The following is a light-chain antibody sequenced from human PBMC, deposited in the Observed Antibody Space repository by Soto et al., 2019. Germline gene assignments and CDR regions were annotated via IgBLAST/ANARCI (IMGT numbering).Light chain of an antibody. V-gene: IGKV1-39*01. CDR3: QQSHTTPLFT. CDR2: AAS. CDR1: QSISNH. J-gene: IGKJ3*01. Sequence: DIQMTQSPSSLSASVGDRVTSTCRASQSISNHLNWYQRKPGQAPKLLIYAASSLQSGVPSRFSGSGSGTDFTLTISSLQPEDFATYYCQQSHTTPLFTFGPGTKVDLK.